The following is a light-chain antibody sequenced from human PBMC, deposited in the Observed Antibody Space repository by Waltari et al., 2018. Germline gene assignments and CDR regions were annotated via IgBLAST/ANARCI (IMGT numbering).Light chain of an antibody. J-gene: IGKJ1*01. CDR1: QSILYSSNNLNY. CDR3: QQYYGSPPWT. CDR2: WAS. Sequence: DIVMTQSPDSLTVSLGERATINCKSSQSILYSSNNLNYLAGYQQRPGQPPKLLVSWASTRESGVPDRFSGSGSGTDFTLTISSLQAEDVAVYYCQQYYGSPPWTFGQGTKVEIK. V-gene: IGKV4-1*01.